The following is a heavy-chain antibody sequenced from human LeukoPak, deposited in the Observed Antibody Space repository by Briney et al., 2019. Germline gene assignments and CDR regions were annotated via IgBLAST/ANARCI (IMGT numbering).Heavy chain of an antibody. CDR3: ARAWLVVVGATTDYLDS. D-gene: IGHD1-26*01. Sequence: GGSLRLSCAASGFTFRNYRMNWCRQEPGKGVQWVATISDTSKYIYYGDSVKGRFTVSRDNAKNSLYLQMDSLRVEDTAVYYCARAWLVVVGATTDYLDSWGQGTLVSVSS. CDR2: ISDTSKYI. V-gene: IGHV3-21*06. CDR1: GFTFRNYR. J-gene: IGHJ4*02.